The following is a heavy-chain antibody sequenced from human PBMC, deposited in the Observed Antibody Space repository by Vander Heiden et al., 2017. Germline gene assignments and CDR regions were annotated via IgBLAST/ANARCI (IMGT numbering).Heavy chain of an antibody. CDR2: INNSGDS. D-gene: IGHD3-10*01. J-gene: IGHJ3*01. CDR1: AGSFSDYY. Sequence: QVQLQQWGAGLLKSSETLSLTCAVYAGSFSDYYWTWIRQPPGSGLEWIGEINNSGDSKYNPSLRRRVTISLDTSKNQFFLRLSSVTAADTALYYCARAWDNFNSGAFDVWGQGTTVTVSS. V-gene: IGHV4-34*01. CDR3: ARAWDNFNSGAFDV.